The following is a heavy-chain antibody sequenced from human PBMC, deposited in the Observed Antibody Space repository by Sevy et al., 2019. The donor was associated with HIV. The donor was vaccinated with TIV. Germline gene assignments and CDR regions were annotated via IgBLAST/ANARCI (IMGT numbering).Heavy chain of an antibody. V-gene: IGHV3-30-3*01. CDR1: GFTFSSYA. CDR3: ARGGVVVTAMIRN. CDR2: ISYDGSNK. J-gene: IGHJ4*02. D-gene: IGHD2-21*02. Sequence: GGSLRLSCAASGFTFSSYAMHWVRRAPGKGLEWVAVISYDGSNKYYADSVKGRFTISRDNSKNTLYLQMNSLRAEDTAVYYCARGGVVVTAMIRNWGQGTLVTVSS.